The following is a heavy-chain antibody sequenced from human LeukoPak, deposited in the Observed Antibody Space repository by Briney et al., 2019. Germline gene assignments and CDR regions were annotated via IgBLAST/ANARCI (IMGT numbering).Heavy chain of an antibody. V-gene: IGHV3-33*07. CDR3: ARSGRGYYGSLDH. CDR2: IWYDGSNK. J-gene: IGHJ4*02. Sequence: HTGGSLRLSCEASGFTFSSHGMYWVRQAPGKGLEWVALIWYDGSNKYYADSVKGRFTISRDNPNNTLYLQMNSLRAEDTAVYYCARSGRGYYGSLDHWGQGDLVTVSS. D-gene: IGHD3-10*01. CDR1: GFTFSSHG.